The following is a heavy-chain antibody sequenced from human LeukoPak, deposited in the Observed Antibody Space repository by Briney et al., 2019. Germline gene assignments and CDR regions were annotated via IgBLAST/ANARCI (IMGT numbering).Heavy chain of an antibody. J-gene: IGHJ4*02. V-gene: IGHV3-21*01. CDR3: ASPGPFDY. CDR2: ISTSSSYI. Sequence: PGGSLRLSCAASGFTFSSYSMNWVRQAPGQGLDWVSSISTSSSYISYADSVKGRFTISRDNAKNSLYLQMNSLRAEDTAVYYCASPGPFDYWGQGTLVTVSS. CDR1: GFTFSSYS.